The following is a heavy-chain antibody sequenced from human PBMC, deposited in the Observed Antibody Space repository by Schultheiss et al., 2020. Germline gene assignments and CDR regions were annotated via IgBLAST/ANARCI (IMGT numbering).Heavy chain of an antibody. CDR3: ARTIVPTSVEEFDH. Sequence: SGPTLVKPTQTVTLTCTFSGFSLNSRGMCVSWIRQPPGKALEWLARIDWDDDKFYSTSLETNLTISKDTSKNQVVLTMTNVDPSDTATYYCARTIVPTSVEEFDHLGQGTLVTVSS. J-gene: IGHJ4*01. V-gene: IGHV2-70*17. D-gene: IGHD2/OR15-2a*01. CDR1: GFSLNSRGMC. CDR2: IDWDDDK.